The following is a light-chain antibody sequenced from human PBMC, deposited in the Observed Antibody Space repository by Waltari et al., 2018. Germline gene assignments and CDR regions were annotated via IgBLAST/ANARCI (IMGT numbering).Light chain of an antibody. CDR2: GAS. Sequence: EIVLTPSPGTLSLSPGERATLSCRASQQVSSSYLAWYQQKPGQAPRLLIYGASSRATGIPDRFSGSGSGTDFTLTISRLEPEDFAVYYCQQYGSSPRFTFGPGTKVDIK. V-gene: IGKV3-20*01. CDR1: QQVSSSY. CDR3: QQYGSSPRFT. J-gene: IGKJ3*01.